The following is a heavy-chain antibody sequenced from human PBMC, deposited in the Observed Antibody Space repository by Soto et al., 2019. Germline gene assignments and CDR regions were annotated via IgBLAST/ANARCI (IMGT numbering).Heavy chain of an antibody. CDR3: ARGSLTFLASYGMDV. CDR2: ISSSASTI. V-gene: IGHV3-48*03. Sequence: PGGSLRLSCAASGFTFSSYEMNWVRQAPGKGLEWVSYISSSASTIYYADSVKGRFTISRDNAKNSLYLQMNSLRAEDTAVYYCARGSLTFLASYGMDVWGQGTTVTVSS. CDR1: GFTFSSYE. J-gene: IGHJ6*02. D-gene: IGHD3-10*01.